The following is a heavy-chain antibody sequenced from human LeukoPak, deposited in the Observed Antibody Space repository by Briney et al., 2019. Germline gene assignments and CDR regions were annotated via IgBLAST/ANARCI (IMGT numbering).Heavy chain of an antibody. J-gene: IGHJ6*03. CDR3: ARSRTGYYYYYMDV. V-gene: IGHV1-69*05. CDR2: IIPIFGTA. CDR1: GGTFSSYA. Sequence: GASVKVSCKASGGTFSSYAVSWVRQALGQGLEWMGGIIPIFGTANYAQRFQGRVTITTDESTSTALMELSSLRSEDAAVYYCARSRTGYYYYYMDVWGKGTTVTVSS. D-gene: IGHD3/OR15-3a*01.